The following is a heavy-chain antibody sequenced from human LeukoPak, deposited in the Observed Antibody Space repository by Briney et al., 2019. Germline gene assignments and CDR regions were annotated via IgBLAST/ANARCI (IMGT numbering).Heavy chain of an antibody. J-gene: IGHJ5*02. CDR1: GFTFSSYA. CDR3: VKSPKSWYSYGIHCFGP. Sequence: HPGGSLRLSCAASGFTFSSYAMSWVRQAPGKGLEWVSAISGSGGSTYYADSVKGRFTISRDNSKNTLYLQMNSLRAEDTAVYYCVKSPKSWYSYGIHCFGPWGQGTLVTVSS. CDR2: ISGSGGST. D-gene: IGHD5-18*01. V-gene: IGHV3-23*01.